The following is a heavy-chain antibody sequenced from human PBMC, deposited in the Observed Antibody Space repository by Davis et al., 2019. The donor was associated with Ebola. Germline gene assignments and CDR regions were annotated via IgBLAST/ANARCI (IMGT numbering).Heavy chain of an antibody. D-gene: IGHD3-10*01. CDR2: IYTSGST. V-gene: IGHV4-4*07. Sequence: PGGSLRLSCTVSGGSISSYYWSWIRQPAGKGLEWIGRIYTSGSTNYNPSLKSRVTMSVDTSKNQFSLKLSSVTAADTAVYYCARDGTWGTWFGPFDPWGQGTLVTVSS. CDR1: GGSISSYY. CDR3: ARDGTWGTWFGPFDP. J-gene: IGHJ5*02.